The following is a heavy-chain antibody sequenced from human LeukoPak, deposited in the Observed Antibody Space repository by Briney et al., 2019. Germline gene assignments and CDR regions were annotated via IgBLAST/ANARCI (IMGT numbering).Heavy chain of an antibody. J-gene: IGHJ4*02. D-gene: IGHD6-19*01. CDR3: ARESETSGWYDY. CDR2: ISGDGGST. Sequence: GGSLTLSCAAHTFIFYIHCGRQHAGKGLEWVSLISGDGGSTFYADSVRGRFTISRDNTRKSLSLQMSSLRSEDTALYYCARESETSGWYDYWGQGTLVTVSS. CDR1: TFIFY. V-gene: IGHV3-43*02.